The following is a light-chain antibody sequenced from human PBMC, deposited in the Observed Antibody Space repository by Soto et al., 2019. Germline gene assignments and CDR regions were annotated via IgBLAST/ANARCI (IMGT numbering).Light chain of an antibody. V-gene: IGLV4-69*01. J-gene: IGLJ2*01. CDR3: QTWGTGPLV. CDR1: SGHSTYP. Sequence: QSVLTQSPSASASLGASVKLTCTLSSGHSTYPIAWHQQQPEKGPRYLMKLNSDGSHSKGDGIPDRFSGSSSGAERYLTISSLQSEDEADYYCQTWGTGPLVFGGGTKLTVL. CDR2: LNSDGSH.